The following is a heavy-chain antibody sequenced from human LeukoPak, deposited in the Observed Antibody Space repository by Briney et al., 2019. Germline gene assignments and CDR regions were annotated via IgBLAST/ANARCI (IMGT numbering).Heavy chain of an antibody. CDR3: ARGKYSSSWYEGWFDP. Sequence: PSETLSLTCTVSGGSISSYYWSWIRQPPGKGLEWIGYTYYSGSTNYNPSLKSRVTISVDTSKNQFSLKLSSVTAADTAVYYCARGKYSSSWYEGWFDPWGQGTLVTVSS. CDR2: TYYSGST. CDR1: GGSISSYY. J-gene: IGHJ5*02. D-gene: IGHD6-13*01. V-gene: IGHV4-59*08.